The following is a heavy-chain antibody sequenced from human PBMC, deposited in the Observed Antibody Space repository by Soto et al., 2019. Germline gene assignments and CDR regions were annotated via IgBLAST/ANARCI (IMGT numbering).Heavy chain of an antibody. CDR3: AYSSSHYYYYGMDV. Sequence: SETLSLTCTVSGGSISSYYWSWIRQPPGKGLEWIGYIYYSGSTNYNPSLKSRVTISVDTSKNQFSLKLSSVTAADTAVYYCAYSSSHYYYYGMDVWGQGATVTVSS. CDR2: IYYSGST. D-gene: IGHD6-6*01. J-gene: IGHJ6*02. V-gene: IGHV4-59*01. CDR1: GGSISSYY.